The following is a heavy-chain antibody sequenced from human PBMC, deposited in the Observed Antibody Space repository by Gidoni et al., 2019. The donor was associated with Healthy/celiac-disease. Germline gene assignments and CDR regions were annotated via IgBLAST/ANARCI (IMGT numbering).Heavy chain of an antibody. CDR2: ISGSGGST. CDR3: ASVLPHYYDSSFTPDY. Sequence: MSWVRQAPGKGLEWVSAISGSGGSTYYADSVKGRFTISRDNSKNTLYLQMNSLRAEDTAVYYCASVLPHYYDSSFTPDYWGQGTLVTVSS. V-gene: IGHV3-23*01. J-gene: IGHJ4*02. D-gene: IGHD3-22*01.